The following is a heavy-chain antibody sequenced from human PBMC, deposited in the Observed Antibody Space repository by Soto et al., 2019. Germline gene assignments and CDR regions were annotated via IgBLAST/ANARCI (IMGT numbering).Heavy chain of an antibody. CDR2: IYYSGST. CDR3: ARDDNYGFGALDI. CDR1: CGSISSYY. J-gene: IGHJ3*02. D-gene: IGHD3-16*01. V-gene: IGHV4-59*01. Sequence: SETLSLTCTVSCGSISSYYWSWIRQPPGKGLEWIGYIYYSGSTNYNPSLKSRVTISVDTSKNQFSLKLSSVTAADTAVYYCARDDNYGFGALDIWGQGTMVTVSS.